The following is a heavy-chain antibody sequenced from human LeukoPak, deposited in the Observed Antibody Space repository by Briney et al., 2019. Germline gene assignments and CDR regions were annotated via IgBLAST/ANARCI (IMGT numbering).Heavy chain of an antibody. D-gene: IGHD3-16*01. CDR2: ISAYNGNT. CDR3: ARYVRVQFDP. J-gene: IGHJ5*02. CDR1: GYTFISYV. V-gene: IGHV1-18*01. Sequence: ASVKVSCKASGYTFISYVIMGVRQAPGQGLEWMGWISAYNGNTNYAQKLQGRVTMTTDTSTSTAYMELRGLRSDDTAVYYCARYVRVQFDPWCQGTLVTVSS.